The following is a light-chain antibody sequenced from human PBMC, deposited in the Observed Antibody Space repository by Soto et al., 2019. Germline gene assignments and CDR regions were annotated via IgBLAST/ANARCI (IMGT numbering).Light chain of an antibody. CDR2: DAS. J-gene: IGKJ2*01. V-gene: IGKV3-11*01. Sequence: EIVLTQSPATLSLSPGERATLSCRASQSVSSYLAWYQQKPGQAPRLLIYDASSRATGIPARFSGSGSGTXXXXXXXSLEPEDFAVYYCQQRVYTFGQGTKLEIK. CDR3: QQRVYT. CDR1: QSVSSY.